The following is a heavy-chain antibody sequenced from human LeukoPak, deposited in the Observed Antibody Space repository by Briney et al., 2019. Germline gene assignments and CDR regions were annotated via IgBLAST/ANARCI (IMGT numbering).Heavy chain of an antibody. CDR3: AKYVSARGPPYALAV. V-gene: IGHV3-23*01. CDR2: ISASGGNT. D-gene: IGHD2/OR15-2a*01. J-gene: IGHJ6*02. CDR1: GFTFSSYA. Sequence: GGSLRLSCAASGFTFSSYAMSWVRQAPEKGLEWVATISASGGNTWYADSVKGRFTISRDNSKNTLYLQMNSLRAEDTAVYYCAKYVSARGPPYALAVWGQGTTVTVSS.